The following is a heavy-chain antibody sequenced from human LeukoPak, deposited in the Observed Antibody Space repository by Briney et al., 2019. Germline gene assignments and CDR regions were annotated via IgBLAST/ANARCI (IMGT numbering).Heavy chain of an antibody. CDR1: GYTFTGYY. J-gene: IGHJ6*02. V-gene: IGHV1-2*04. D-gene: IGHD5-18*01. Sequence: GASVKVSCKASGYTFTGYYMHWVRQAPGQGLEWMGWINPNSGGTNYAQKFQGWVTMTRDTSISTAYMELSRLRSDDTAVYYCAREGAMEHYYYYYGMDVWGQGTTVTVSS. CDR3: AREGAMEHYYYYYGMDV. CDR2: INPNSGGT.